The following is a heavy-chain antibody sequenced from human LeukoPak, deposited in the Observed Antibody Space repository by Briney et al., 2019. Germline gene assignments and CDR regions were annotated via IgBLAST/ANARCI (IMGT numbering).Heavy chain of an antibody. Sequence: PGRSLRLSCAASGFTFSSYGMHWVRQAPGKGLEWVAVISYDGSNKYYADSVKGRFTISRDNSKNTLYLQMNSLRAEDTALYYCAKDNSYYYGSGSPPSKAFDYWGQGTLVTVSS. CDR1: GFTFSSYG. J-gene: IGHJ4*02. CDR2: ISYDGSNK. CDR3: AKDNSYYYGSGSPPSKAFDY. D-gene: IGHD3-10*01. V-gene: IGHV3-30*18.